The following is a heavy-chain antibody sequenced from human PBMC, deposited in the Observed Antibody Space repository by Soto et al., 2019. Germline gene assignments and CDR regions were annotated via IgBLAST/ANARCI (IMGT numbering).Heavy chain of an antibody. CDR3: ARGPRAASAGTLGYFDY. J-gene: IGHJ4*02. CDR1: GFTFSSYA. D-gene: IGHD6-13*01. V-gene: IGHV3-23*01. Sequence: EVQLLESGGGLVQPGGSLRLSCAASGFTFSSYAMSWVRQAPGKGLEWVSAISGSGGSTYYADSVKGRFTISRDNSKITLYLKMNSLRAEDTDVYYCARGPRAASAGTLGYFDYWGQGTLVTVSS. CDR2: ISGSGGST.